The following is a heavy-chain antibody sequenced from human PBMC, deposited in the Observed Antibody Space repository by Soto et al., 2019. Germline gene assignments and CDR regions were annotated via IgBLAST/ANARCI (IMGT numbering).Heavy chain of an antibody. J-gene: IGHJ4*02. D-gene: IGHD6-6*01. CDR2: ISSSSSTI. Sequence: GGSLRLSCAASGFTFSSYSMNWVRQAPGKGLEWVSYISSSSSTIYYADSVKGRFTISRDNAKNSLYLQMNSLRAEDTAVYYCARLAPSSSFDYWGQGTLVTVSS. V-gene: IGHV3-48*04. CDR1: GFTFSSYS. CDR3: ARLAPSSSFDY.